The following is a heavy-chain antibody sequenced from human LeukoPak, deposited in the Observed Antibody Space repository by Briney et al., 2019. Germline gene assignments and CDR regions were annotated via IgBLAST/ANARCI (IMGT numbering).Heavy chain of an antibody. Sequence: SETLSLTCAVYGGSFSGYYWSWIRQHPGKGLEWIGYIYYSGSTNYNPSLKSRVTISVDTSKNQFSLKLSSVTAADTAVYYCATNVNSGWYGAIDYWGQGTLVTVSS. CDR1: GGSFSGYY. V-gene: IGHV4-59*01. CDR2: IYYSGST. J-gene: IGHJ4*02. CDR3: ATNVNSGWYGAIDY. D-gene: IGHD6-19*01.